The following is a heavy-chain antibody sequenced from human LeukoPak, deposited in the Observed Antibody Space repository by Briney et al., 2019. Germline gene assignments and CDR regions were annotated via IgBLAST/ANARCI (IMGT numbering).Heavy chain of an antibody. J-gene: IGHJ6*02. CDR2: IYSGGST. Sequence: HPGGSLRLSCAASGLTGSSNFMTWVRQAPGKGLEWVSAIYSGGSTFYVASVRGRFNISRDNSKKTMFLQMSSLRVEDAAVYYCASSGTASRGAMDVWGQGTTVTVSS. CDR3: ASSGTASRGAMDV. V-gene: IGHV3-66*01. D-gene: IGHD1-1*01. CDR1: GLTGSSNF.